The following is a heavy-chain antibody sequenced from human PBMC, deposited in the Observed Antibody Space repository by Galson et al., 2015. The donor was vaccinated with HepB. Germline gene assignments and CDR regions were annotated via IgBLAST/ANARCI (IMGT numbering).Heavy chain of an antibody. CDR2: INAGNGNT. CDR1: GYTFTSYA. V-gene: IGHV1-3*01. J-gene: IGHJ6*02. D-gene: IGHD1-26*01. Sequence: SVKVSCKASGYTFTSYAMHWVRQAPGQRLEWMGWINAGNGNTKYSQKFQGRVTITRDTSASTAYMELSSLRSEDTAVYYCARDPRGGSYYYYYYGMDVWGQGTTVTVSS. CDR3: ARDPRGGSYYYYYYGMDV.